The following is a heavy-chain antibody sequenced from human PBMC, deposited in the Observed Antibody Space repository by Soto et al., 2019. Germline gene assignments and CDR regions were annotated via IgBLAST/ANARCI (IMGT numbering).Heavy chain of an antibody. CDR1: GGSMVEYF. CDR3: ARDGYDGSGSPYPAY. V-gene: IGHV4-59*01. J-gene: IGHJ4*02. D-gene: IGHD3-10*01. Sequence: PSETLSLTCSVSGGSMVEYFWSCVRHSPGKGLEWIVYIYYLGSTDYNPSLKSRVTISVDTSKRQFSLRLTSVTAADTAVYYCARDGYDGSGSPYPAYWGPGTQVTVSS. CDR2: IYYLGST.